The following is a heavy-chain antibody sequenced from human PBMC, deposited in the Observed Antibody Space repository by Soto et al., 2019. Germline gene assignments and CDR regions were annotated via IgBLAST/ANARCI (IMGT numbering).Heavy chain of an antibody. CDR1: GYTFTNYG. D-gene: IGHD3-22*01. CDR3: AREPSQYYYDSSGPNWFDP. CDR2: ISAYNGNT. Sequence: ASVKVSCKASGYTFTNYGISWVRQAPGQGLEWMGWISAYNGNTNYAQKLQGRVTMTTDTSTSTAYMELRSLRSDDTAVYYCAREPSQYYYDSSGPNWFDPWGQGTLVTVSS. J-gene: IGHJ5*02. V-gene: IGHV1-18*04.